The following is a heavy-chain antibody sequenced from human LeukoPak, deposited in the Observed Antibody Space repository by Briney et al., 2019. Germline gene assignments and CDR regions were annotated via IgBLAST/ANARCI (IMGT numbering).Heavy chain of an antibody. D-gene: IGHD5-18*01. CDR3: ASLLNKVQLAQDY. CDR2: ISSSSSTI. CDR1: GFTFSSYS. J-gene: IGHJ4*02. Sequence: GGSLRLSCAASGFTFSSYSMNWVRQAPGKGREWVSYISSSSSTIYYADSVKGRFTISRDNAKNSLYLQMNSLRAEDTAVYYCASLLNKVQLAQDYWGQGTLVTVSS. V-gene: IGHV3-48*01.